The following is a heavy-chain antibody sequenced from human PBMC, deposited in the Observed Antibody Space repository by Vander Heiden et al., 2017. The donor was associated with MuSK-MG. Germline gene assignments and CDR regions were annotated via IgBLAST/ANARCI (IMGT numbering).Heavy chain of an antibody. D-gene: IGHD3-10*02. CDR3: ARDKGPASVCSGSPADY. J-gene: IGHJ4*02. V-gene: IGHV3-30*03. Sequence: QVQLVESGGGVVQPGRSLRLSCAASGFTFSNYGMHWVRQAPGKGLEWVAVISYDGSNKFYVDSVKGRFTISRDNSKNTLYLQMNSLRAEDTAVDYCARDKGPASVCSGSPADYWFQGTLVTVSA. CDR2: ISYDGSNK. CDR1: GFTFSNYG.